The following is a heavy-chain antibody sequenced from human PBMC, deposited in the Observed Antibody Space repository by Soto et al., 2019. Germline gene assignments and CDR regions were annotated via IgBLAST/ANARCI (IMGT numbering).Heavy chain of an antibody. J-gene: IGHJ2*01. CDR3: TTFDWHLDL. Sequence: EVQLVESGGGLVKPGGSLRLSCAASGFTFSNAWMNWVRQAPGKGLEWVGRVKSKTVGGTIEYAAPVKGRFSISRDDSKNTVYLQMNSLKTEDTAVYYCTTFDWHLDLWGRGTLVIVSS. CDR1: GFTFSNAW. CDR2: VKSKTVGGTI. V-gene: IGHV3-15*01.